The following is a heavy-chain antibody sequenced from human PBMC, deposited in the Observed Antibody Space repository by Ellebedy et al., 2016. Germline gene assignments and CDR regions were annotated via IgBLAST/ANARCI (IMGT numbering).Heavy chain of an antibody. V-gene: IGHV3-73*01. Sequence: GGSLRLSXAGSGFDFGGSPIHWVRQASGKGLEWLGRIRSKKNDYATGYAESVKGRFTISRDDSKNMTYLQMNSLKPEDTAVYYCQAYYYYYMDVWGKGTTVAVSS. D-gene: IGHD3-16*01. CDR1: GFDFGGSP. CDR2: IRSKKNDYAT. CDR3: QAYYYYYMDV. J-gene: IGHJ6*03.